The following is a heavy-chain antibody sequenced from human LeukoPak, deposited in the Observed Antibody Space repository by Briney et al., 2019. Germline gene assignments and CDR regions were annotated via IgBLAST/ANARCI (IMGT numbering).Heavy chain of an antibody. Sequence: ASVKVSCKASGYTFTNYYMHWVRQAPGQGLEWMGIINPSDGKTNYAQKFQGRVTMTRDTSTSTVYMELSSLRSEDTALYYCARDHFGSDYDILTGYYISYYYYMDVWGKGTTVTVSS. CDR1: GYTFTNYY. CDR2: INPSDGKT. J-gene: IGHJ6*03. V-gene: IGHV1-46*01. D-gene: IGHD3-9*01. CDR3: ARDHFGSDYDILTGYYISYYYYMDV.